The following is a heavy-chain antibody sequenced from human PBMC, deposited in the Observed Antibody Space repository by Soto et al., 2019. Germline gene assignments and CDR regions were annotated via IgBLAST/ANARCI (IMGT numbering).Heavy chain of an antibody. CDR1: GGTFSSYA. CDR3: ARAPVVGFDRGGKKIRYYYYGMDV. Sequence: ASVKVSCKASGGTFSSYAISWVRQAPGQGLEWMGGIIPIFGTGNYAQKFQGRVTITADESTSTAYMELSSLRSEDTAVYYCARAPVVGFDRGGKKIRYYYYGMDVWGQGNTVTVSS. V-gene: IGHV1-69*13. D-gene: IGHD3-22*01. CDR2: IIPIFGTG. J-gene: IGHJ6*02.